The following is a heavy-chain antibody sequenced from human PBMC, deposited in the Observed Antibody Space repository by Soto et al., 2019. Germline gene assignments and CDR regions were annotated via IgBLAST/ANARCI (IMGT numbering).Heavy chain of an antibody. CDR2: ISTYSGDI. D-gene: IGHD4-17*01. CDR1: GYTFFTYD. V-gene: IGHV1-18*01. J-gene: IGHJ5*02. CDR3: ARHHGHPTSGNWLGA. Sequence: QVQLVQSGVEVKSPGASVKVSCKASGYTFFTYDISWVRQAPGQGLEGMGWISTYSGDINCAQKFQGRVTITTDTSTATAYLDLRSLSTDGTAVYYCARHHGHPTSGNWLGAWGQGTLVTVSS.